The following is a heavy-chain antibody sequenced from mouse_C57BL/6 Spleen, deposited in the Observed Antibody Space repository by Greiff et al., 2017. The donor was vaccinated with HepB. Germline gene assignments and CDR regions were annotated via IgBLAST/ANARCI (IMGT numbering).Heavy chain of an antibody. D-gene: IGHD2-4*01. J-gene: IGHJ3*01. Sequence: SFNIPFPTSSYPFTYSPIHFFNHLHCPLLYLILSITPNNFVTIYHQKFNGKATLTVNKSSSTAYMELRSLTSEDSAVYYCARRSLIYYDPFAYWGQGTLVTVSA. CDR2: ITPNNFVT. CDR1: SYPFTYSP. CDR3: ARRSLIYYDPFAY. V-gene: IGHV1-22*01.